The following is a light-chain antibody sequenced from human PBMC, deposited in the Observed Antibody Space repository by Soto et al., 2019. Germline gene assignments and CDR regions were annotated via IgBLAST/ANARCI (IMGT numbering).Light chain of an antibody. Sequence: DIQMTQSPSSLSASIGDRVTITCRASQSISSWLAWYQQKPGKAPKLLIYKASTLESGVPSNFSGSGSGTEFTLSISSLQPEDFATYYCQQYNSYPWTFGQRTKVDI. J-gene: IGKJ1*01. CDR1: QSISSW. CDR3: QQYNSYPWT. CDR2: KAS. V-gene: IGKV1-5*03.